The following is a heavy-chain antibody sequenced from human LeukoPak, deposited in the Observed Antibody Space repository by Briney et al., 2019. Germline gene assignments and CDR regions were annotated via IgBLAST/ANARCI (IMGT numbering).Heavy chain of an antibody. CDR3: ARAARPTSDTSGSYWYYLDC. J-gene: IGHJ4*02. Sequence: PGGSLRLSCAASGFTVSGHPMSWVRQAPGKGLEWVSVICRGGNTYYADSVKGRFTISTDNSKNTLYLQMNSLRAGDTAVYYCARAARPTSDTSGSYWYYLDCWGQGILVTVSS. CDR1: GFTVSGHP. V-gene: IGHV3-53*01. CDR2: ICRGGNT. D-gene: IGHD3-22*01.